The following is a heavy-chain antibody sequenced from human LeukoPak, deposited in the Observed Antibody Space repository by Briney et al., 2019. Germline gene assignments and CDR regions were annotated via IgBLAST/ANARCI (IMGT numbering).Heavy chain of an antibody. J-gene: IGHJ3*01. D-gene: IGHD4-17*01. CDR1: VGSMCSYI. CDR2: ISFCGTI. Sequence: SVTLSLTCAVSVGSMCSYIWSWIRRPRGKGLMCIAFISFCGTIKYNPSLQRRVIISLGTSTNQLSLKLSSATAADTALYFCVRHIYGDPVAFDLWGQGTMVTVSS. V-gene: IGHV4-59*08. CDR3: VRHIYGDPVAFDL.